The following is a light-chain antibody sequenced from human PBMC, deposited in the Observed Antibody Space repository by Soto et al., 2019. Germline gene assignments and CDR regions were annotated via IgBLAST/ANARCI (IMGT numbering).Light chain of an antibody. J-gene: IGLJ3*02. V-gene: IGLV2-14*01. CDR2: EVS. CDR3: SSFTSSSTWV. CDR1: SSDVGAYNY. Sequence: QSALTQPASMSGSPGQSITISCTGTSSDVGAYNYVSWYQQHPGKAPKLMIYEVSNRPSGVSHRFSASKSGNTASLTISGLQPEDEADYYCSSFTSSSTWVFGGGTKLTVL.